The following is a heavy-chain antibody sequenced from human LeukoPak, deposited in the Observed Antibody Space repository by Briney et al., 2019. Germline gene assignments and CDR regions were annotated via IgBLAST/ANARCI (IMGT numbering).Heavy chain of an antibody. CDR1: GFTFSIYS. Sequence: GGSLRLSCAASGFTFSIYSMNWVRQAPGKGLEWVSYISSGSSTIYYADSVEGRFTISRDNAKNSLYLQMNSLRDEDTAVYYCVRADAKKTAMVDYWGRGTLVAVSS. CDR3: VRADAKKTAMVDY. D-gene: IGHD5-18*01. CDR2: ISSGSSTI. J-gene: IGHJ4*02. V-gene: IGHV3-48*02.